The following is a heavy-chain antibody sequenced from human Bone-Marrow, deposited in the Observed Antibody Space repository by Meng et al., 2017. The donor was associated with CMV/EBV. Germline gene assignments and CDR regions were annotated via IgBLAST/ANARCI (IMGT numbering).Heavy chain of an antibody. D-gene: IGHD3-3*01. Sequence: GESLKISCAAPGFTVSVNYMSWVRQAPGKGLEWVSVIYSAGSTYNADSVKGRFTISRDNSKNTLYLQMNSLRAEDTAVYYCAKGFDFWSGYYDGYWGQGTLVTVSS. J-gene: IGHJ4*02. CDR2: IYSAGST. CDR1: GFTVSVNY. V-gene: IGHV3-66*02. CDR3: AKGFDFWSGYYDGY.